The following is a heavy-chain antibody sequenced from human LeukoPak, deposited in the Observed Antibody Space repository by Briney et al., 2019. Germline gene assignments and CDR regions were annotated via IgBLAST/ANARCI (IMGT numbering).Heavy chain of an antibody. Sequence: GGSLRLSCAASGFTFSSYWMSWVRQAPGKGLEWVANIKQDGSEKYYVDSVKGRFTISRDNAKNSLYLQMNSLRAEDTAVYYCAGDRSGGSSWSAEVDYWGQGTLVTVSS. CDR2: IKQDGSEK. V-gene: IGHV3-7*01. D-gene: IGHD6-13*01. CDR3: AGDRSGGSSWSAEVDY. CDR1: GFTFSSYW. J-gene: IGHJ4*02.